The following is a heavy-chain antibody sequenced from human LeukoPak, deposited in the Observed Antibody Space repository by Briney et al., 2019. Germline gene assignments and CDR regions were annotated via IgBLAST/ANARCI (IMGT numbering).Heavy chain of an antibody. J-gene: IGHJ4*02. Sequence: SETLSLTCTVSGGSISSGDYYWNWIRQPPGKGLEWIGYIYYSGSTYYNPSLKSRVTISVDTSKNQFSLKLSSVTAADTAVYYCARENGDYVFFDYWGQGTLVTVSS. CDR3: ARENGDYVFFDY. CDR1: GGSISSGDYY. V-gene: IGHV4-30-4*01. CDR2: IYYSGST. D-gene: IGHD4-17*01.